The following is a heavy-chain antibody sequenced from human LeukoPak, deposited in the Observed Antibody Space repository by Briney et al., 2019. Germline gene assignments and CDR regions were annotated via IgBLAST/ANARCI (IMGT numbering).Heavy chain of an antibody. CDR1: GYTLTELS. Sequence: GASVKVSCKVSGYTLTELSMHWVRQAPGKGLEWMGGFDPEDGETIYAQKFQGRVTITADKSTSTAYMELSSLRSDDTAVYYCARAQQLVPGAYDAFDIWGQGTMVTVS. J-gene: IGHJ3*02. CDR3: ARAQQLVPGAYDAFDI. CDR2: FDPEDGET. D-gene: IGHD6-13*01. V-gene: IGHV1-24*01.